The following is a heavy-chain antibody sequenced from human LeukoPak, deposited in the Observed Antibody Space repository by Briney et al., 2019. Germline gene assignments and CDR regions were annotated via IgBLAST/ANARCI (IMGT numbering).Heavy chain of an antibody. CDR2: TYYRSKWYN. Sequence: SHTPSLTCAIPEDSVSSNSAALNCTSQSPPTRPESPRRTYYRSKWYNDYAVPVKSRITINPDTTKNQYSLHLNSVTPEDTAVYYCARQRIEYSSGWYYYYYYMDVWGKGTTVTVSS. D-gene: IGHD6-19*01. V-gene: IGHV6-1*01. CDR1: EDSVSSNSAA. CDR3: ARQRIEYSSGWYYYYYYMDV. J-gene: IGHJ6*03.